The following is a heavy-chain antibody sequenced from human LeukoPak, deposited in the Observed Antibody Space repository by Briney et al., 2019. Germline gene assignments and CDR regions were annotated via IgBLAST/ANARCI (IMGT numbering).Heavy chain of an antibody. V-gene: IGHV3-23*01. CDR1: GFTFSSYA. D-gene: IGHD2-2*01. CDR3: AKGLLGYCSSTSCIDAFDI. J-gene: IGHJ3*02. Sequence: GGSLRLSCAASGFTFSSYAMSWVRQAPGKGLEWVSAIIGSGGSTYYADSVKGRFTISRDNSKNTLYLQMNSLRAEDTAVYYCAKGLLGYCSSTSCIDAFDIWGQGTMVTVSS. CDR2: IIGSGGST.